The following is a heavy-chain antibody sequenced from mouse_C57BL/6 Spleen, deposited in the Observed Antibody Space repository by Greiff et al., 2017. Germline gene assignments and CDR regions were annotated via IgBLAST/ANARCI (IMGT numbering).Heavy chain of an antibody. CDR3: ARPVGGDGYYGLLDY. Sequence: QVQLQQPGAELVRPGSSVKLSCKASGYTFTSYWMHWVKQRPIQGLEWIGNIDPSDSETHYNQKFKDKATLTVDKSSSTAYMQLSSLTSEDSAVYYCARPVGGDGYYGLLDYWGQGTTLTVSS. CDR1: GYTFTSYW. D-gene: IGHD2-3*01. J-gene: IGHJ2*01. V-gene: IGHV1-52*01. CDR2: IDPSDSET.